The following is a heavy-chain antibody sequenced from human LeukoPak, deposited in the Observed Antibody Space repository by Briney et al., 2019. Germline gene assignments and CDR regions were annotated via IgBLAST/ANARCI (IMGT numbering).Heavy chain of an antibody. D-gene: IGHD3-22*01. CDR3: ARGEYYYDGGY. CDR1: GFTFSSYS. J-gene: IGHJ4*02. V-gene: IGHV3-21*01. Sequence: GGSLRLSCAVSGFTFSSYSMNWVRQAPGKGLEWVSSICGSSGYIFYADSVKGRFTISRDNAKKSVYLQMSSLRAEETAVYYCARGEYYYDGGYWGQGTLVTVSS. CDR2: ICGSSGYI.